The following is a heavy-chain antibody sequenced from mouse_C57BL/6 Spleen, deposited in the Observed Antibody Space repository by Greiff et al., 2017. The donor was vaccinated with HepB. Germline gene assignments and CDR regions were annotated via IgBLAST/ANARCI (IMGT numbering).Heavy chain of an antibody. CDR1: GYTFTSYW. CDR3: ASYYYGSSYDYYAMDY. Sequence: QVQLQQSGAELVKPGASVKLSCKASGYTFTSYWMHWVKQRPGRGLEWIGRIDPNSGGTKYNEKFKSKATLTVDKPSSTAYMQLSSLTSEDSAVYYCASYYYGSSYDYYAMDYWGQGTSVTVSS. CDR2: IDPNSGGT. D-gene: IGHD1-1*01. J-gene: IGHJ4*01. V-gene: IGHV1-72*01.